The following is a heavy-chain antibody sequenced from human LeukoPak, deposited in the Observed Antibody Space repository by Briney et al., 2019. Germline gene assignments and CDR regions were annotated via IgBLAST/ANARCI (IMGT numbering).Heavy chain of an antibody. CDR2: IVVGSGDT. J-gene: IGHJ3*02. CDR3: AAYDSSGYIRGNAFDI. Sequence: TTVKVSCKASGFTFSTSAVQWVRQARGQRLGWIGWIVVGSGDTNYAQKFQERVTITRDMSTSTVYMELSSLRSEDTAVYYCAAYDSSGYIRGNAFDIWGQGTMVTVSS. V-gene: IGHV1-58*01. D-gene: IGHD3-22*01. CDR1: GFTFSTSA.